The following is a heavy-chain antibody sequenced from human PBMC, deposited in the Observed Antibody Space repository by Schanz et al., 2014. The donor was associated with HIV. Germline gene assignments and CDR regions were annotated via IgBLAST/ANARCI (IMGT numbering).Heavy chain of an antibody. CDR2: ISYDGSNK. J-gene: IGHJ4*02. CDR1: GFTFITYG. D-gene: IGHD6-19*01. V-gene: IGHV3-30*18. Sequence: QVQLVESGGGVVQPGRSLRLSCVASGFTFITYGMHWVRQAPGKGLEWVAGISYDGSNKYYADSVKGRFTISRDSFNNTLYLHMSSLRAEDTAVYFCAKDRTDSGWYKEGPRELGEWGQGTLVTVSS. CDR3: AKDRTDSGWYKEGPRELGE.